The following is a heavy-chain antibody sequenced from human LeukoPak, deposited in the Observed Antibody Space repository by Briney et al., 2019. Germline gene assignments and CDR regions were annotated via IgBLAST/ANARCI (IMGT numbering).Heavy chain of an antibody. CDR3: ARHEYYYDSSGLSGFDY. CDR2: IYYSGST. D-gene: IGHD3-22*01. V-gene: IGHV4-39*01. J-gene: IGHJ4*02. CDR1: GGSLSSSSYY. Sequence: PSETLSLTCTVSGGSLSSSSYYWGWLRQPSGTGLEWLGSIYYSGSTYYNPSLKSRVTISVDTSKNQFSLKLSSVTAADTAVYYCARHEYYYDSSGLSGFDYWGQGTLVTVSS.